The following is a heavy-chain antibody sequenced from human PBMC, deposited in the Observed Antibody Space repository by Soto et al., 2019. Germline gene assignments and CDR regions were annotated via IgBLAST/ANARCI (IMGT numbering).Heavy chain of an antibody. CDR1: GFTFSMYA. J-gene: IGHJ2*01. V-gene: IGHV3-23*01. CDR2: ISGSTGNT. Sequence: EVQLLESGGGLVQPGGSLRLSCAASGFTFSMYAIYWVRQAPGKGLEWVSAISGSTGNTYYADSVKGRVTISRDNSKNTVDLQLNSLRAEDTAVYYCAKKPTVTTGNWYFDLWGRGTLVTVSS. D-gene: IGHD4-17*01. CDR3: AKKPTVTTGNWYFDL.